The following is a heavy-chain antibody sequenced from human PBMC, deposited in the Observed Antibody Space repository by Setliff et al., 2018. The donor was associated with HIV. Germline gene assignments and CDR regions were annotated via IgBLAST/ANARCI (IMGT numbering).Heavy chain of an antibody. V-gene: IGHV4-31*03. D-gene: IGHD6-13*01. Sequence: SETLSLTCTVSGGSISSGGFYWTWIRQHPGKGLEWIGYIYYSGSTYYNPSLKSRLTISLDTSKNQFSLGLSSVTAADTAMYYCARHVGISIGGTRGDFDCWGQGTLVTVSS. CDR3: ARHVGISIGGTRGDFDC. CDR2: IYYSGST. CDR1: GGSISSGGFY. J-gene: IGHJ4*02.